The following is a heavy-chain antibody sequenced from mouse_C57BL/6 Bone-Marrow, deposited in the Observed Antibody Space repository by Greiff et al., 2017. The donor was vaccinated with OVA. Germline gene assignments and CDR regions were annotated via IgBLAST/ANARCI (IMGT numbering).Heavy chain of an antibody. J-gene: IGHJ2*01. D-gene: IGHD1-1*01. CDR2: FHPYNDDT. Sequence: QVQLQQSGAELVKPGASVKMSCKASGYTFTTYPIEWMKQNHGKSLEWIGNFHPYNDDTKYNEKFKGKATLTVEKSSSSVYLELSRLTSDDSSVYYCARRAYYYGSSYYFDYWGQGTTLTVSS. V-gene: IGHV1-47*01. CDR1: GYTFTTYP. CDR3: ARRAYYYGSSYYFDY.